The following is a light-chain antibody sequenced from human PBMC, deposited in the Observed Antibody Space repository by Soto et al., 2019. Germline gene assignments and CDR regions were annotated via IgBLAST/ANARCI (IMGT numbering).Light chain of an antibody. CDR3: ATWDDSLTGYG. J-gene: IGLJ1*01. V-gene: IGLV1-44*01. CDR2: SHN. CDR1: ASNIGSST. Sequence: QSVLTQPPSVSGTPGQRVSISCSGTASNIGSSTVSWFQHLPGMAPKLLIYSHNQRPSGVPDRFPGSTSGTSASLAISGLRSEDDDEYYCATWDDSLTGYGFGTGTQLTGL.